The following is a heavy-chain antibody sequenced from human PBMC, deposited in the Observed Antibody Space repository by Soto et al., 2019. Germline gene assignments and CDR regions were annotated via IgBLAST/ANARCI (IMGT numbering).Heavy chain of an antibody. CDR2: IYYSGST. CDR1: GGSISSSSYY. CDR3: ARRYGSGLDY. V-gene: IGHV4-39*01. J-gene: IGHJ4*02. D-gene: IGHD3-10*01. Sequence: PSETLSLTCTVSGGSISSSSYYWGWIRQPPGKGLEWIGSIYYSGSTYYNPSLKSRVTISVDTSKNQFSLKLSSVTAADTAVYYCARRYGSGLDYWGQGTLVTVSS.